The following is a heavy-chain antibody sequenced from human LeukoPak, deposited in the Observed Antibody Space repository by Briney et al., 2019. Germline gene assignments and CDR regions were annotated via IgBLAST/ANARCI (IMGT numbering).Heavy chain of an antibody. Sequence: VASVKVSCKASGYTFSSYGISWVRQAPGQGLEWMGRISGYNGNTNYAQSLQGRVTMTTDASTSTVYMELRSLRSDDTAVYYCARDRVGGGVLRCLEWLSNGGIFDYWGQGTLVTVSS. D-gene: IGHD3-3*01. V-gene: IGHV1-18*01. CDR1: GYTFSSYG. CDR2: ISGYNGNT. CDR3: ARDRVGGGVLRCLEWLSNGGIFDY. J-gene: IGHJ4*02.